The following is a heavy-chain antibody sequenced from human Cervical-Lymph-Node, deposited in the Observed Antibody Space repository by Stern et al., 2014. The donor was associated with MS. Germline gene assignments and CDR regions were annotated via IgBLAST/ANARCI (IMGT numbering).Heavy chain of an antibody. CDR1: GHPLSELA. V-gene: IGHV1-24*01. CDR3: ATDRGVK. CDR2: FDPEDGEK. Sequence: VQLVESGAEVKKPGASVTVSCNVSGHPLSELAIHWLRQLPTSGLEWLEQFDPEDGEKVYAQRLQGRLTMTEDTNTGTAYMTLTALTSDDTAVYYCATDRGVKWGPGTLVAVSS. J-gene: IGHJ4*02. D-gene: IGHD3-10*01.